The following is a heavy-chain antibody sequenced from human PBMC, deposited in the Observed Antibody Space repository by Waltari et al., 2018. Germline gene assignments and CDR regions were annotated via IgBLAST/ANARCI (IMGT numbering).Heavy chain of an antibody. CDR3: ARDSKLRGPDTVTKGGDAFDI. CDR2: ISSSSSYI. J-gene: IGHJ3*02. Sequence: EVQLVESGGGLVKPGGSLRLSCAASGFTFSSYSMNWVRQAPGKGLDWVSSISSSSSYIYYADSVKGRFTISRDNAKNSLYLQMNSLRAEDTAVYYCARDSKLRGPDTVTKGGDAFDIWGQGTMVTVSS. D-gene: IGHD4-17*01. CDR1: GFTFSSYS. V-gene: IGHV3-21*01.